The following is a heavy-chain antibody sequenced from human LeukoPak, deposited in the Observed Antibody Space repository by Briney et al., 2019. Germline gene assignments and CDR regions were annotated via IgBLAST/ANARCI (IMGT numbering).Heavy chain of an antibody. Sequence: GGSLRLSCAASGFTLSSYAMSWVRQAPGKGLEWVSAISGSGGSTYYADSVKGRFTISRDNSKNTLYLQMNSLRAEDTAVYYCAKDRGDSGRYYYMDVWGKGTAVTVSS. V-gene: IGHV3-23*01. CDR2: ISGSGGST. CDR3: AKDRGDSGRYYYMDV. CDR1: GFTLSSYA. J-gene: IGHJ6*03. D-gene: IGHD2-21*01.